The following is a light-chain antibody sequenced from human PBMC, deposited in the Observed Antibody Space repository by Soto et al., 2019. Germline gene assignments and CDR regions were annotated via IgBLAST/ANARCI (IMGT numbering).Light chain of an antibody. V-gene: IGLV1-51*02. CDR1: SSNIGSDF. CDR3: GAWDTSLSGGV. Sequence: QSVLTQPPSVSAAPGQTVTISCSGSSSNIGSDFVSWYQQLPGTAPQLLIYENNKRPSGIPDRFSGSKSATSATLGITGLQTGDEADYYCGAWDTSLSGGVFGGGTKLTVL. J-gene: IGLJ3*02. CDR2: ENN.